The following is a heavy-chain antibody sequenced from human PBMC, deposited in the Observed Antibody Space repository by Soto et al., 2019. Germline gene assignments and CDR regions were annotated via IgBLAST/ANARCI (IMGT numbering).Heavy chain of an antibody. V-gene: IGHV3-21*01. CDR1: GFTFSSYS. J-gene: IGHJ6*02. Sequence: GGSLRLSCAASGFTFSSYSMNWVRQAPGKGLEWVSSISSSSSYIYYADSVKGRFTISRDNAKNSLYLQMNSLRAEDTAVYYCARDLQRVGIEKYGMDVWGQGTTVTVSS. CDR3: ARDLQRVGIEKYGMDV. CDR2: ISSSSSYI. D-gene: IGHD2-21*01.